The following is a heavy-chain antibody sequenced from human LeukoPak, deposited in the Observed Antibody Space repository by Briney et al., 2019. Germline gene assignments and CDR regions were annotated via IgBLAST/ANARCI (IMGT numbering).Heavy chain of an antibody. CDR2: IRYDGSNK. J-gene: IGHJ4*02. Sequence: GGSLRLSCAASGFTFSSYGMHWVRQAPGKGPEWVAFIRYDGSNKYYADSVKGRFTISRDNSKNTLYLQMNSLRAEDTAVYYCAKDGEPLYGSGSYYNVPYWGQGTLVTVSS. D-gene: IGHD3-10*01. CDR3: AKDGEPLYGSGSYYNVPY. V-gene: IGHV3-30*02. CDR1: GFTFSSYG.